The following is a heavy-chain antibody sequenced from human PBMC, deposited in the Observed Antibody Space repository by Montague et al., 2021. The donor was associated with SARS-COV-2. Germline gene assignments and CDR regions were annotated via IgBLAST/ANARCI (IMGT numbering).Heavy chain of an antibody. CDR3: ARIPYGDVI. CDR2: IYSGGST. Sequence: SLRLSCAASGFTVSSNYMSWVRQAPGKGLEWVSVIYSGGSTCYADSVKGRFTISRNNSKNTLYLQMNSLRAEDTAVYYCARIPYGDVIWGQGTLVTVSS. D-gene: IGHD2-21*01. J-gene: IGHJ4*02. V-gene: IGHV3-53*01. CDR1: GFTVSSNY.